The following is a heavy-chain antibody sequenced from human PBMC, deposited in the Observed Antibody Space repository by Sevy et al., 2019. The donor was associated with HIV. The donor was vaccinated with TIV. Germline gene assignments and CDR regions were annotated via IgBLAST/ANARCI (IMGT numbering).Heavy chain of an antibody. V-gene: IGHV3-73*01. CDR2: IRSKANSYAT. J-gene: IGHJ3*02. CDR1: GFTFSGSA. Sequence: GGSLRLSCAASGFTFSGSAMHWVRHASGKGLEWVGRIRSKANSYATAYAASVKGRFTISRDDSKNTAYLQMNSLKTEDTAVYYCTRHGPDYYDSSGYAFDIWGQGTMVTVSS. D-gene: IGHD3-22*01. CDR3: TRHGPDYYDSSGYAFDI.